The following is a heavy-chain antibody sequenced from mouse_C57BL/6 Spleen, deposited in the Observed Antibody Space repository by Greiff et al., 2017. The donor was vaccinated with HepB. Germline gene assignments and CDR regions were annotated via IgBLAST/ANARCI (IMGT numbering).Heavy chain of an antibody. CDR2: ISDGGSYT. J-gene: IGHJ2*01. V-gene: IGHV5-4*01. Sequence: EVKLMESGGGLVKPGGSLKLSCAASGFTFSSYAMSWVRQTPEKRLEWVATISDGGSYTYYPDNVKGRFTISRDNAKNNLYLQMSHLKSEDTAMYYCAREGYYGSRDYYFDYWGQGTTLTVSS. CDR1: GFTFSSYA. D-gene: IGHD1-1*01. CDR3: AREGYYGSRDYYFDY.